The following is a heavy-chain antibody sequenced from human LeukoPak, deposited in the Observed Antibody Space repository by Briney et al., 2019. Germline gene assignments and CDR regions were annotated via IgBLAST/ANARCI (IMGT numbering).Heavy chain of an antibody. D-gene: IGHD2-15*01. CDR1: GFIFSGYG. V-gene: IGHV3-30*18. CDR3: ANGGYYSLDS. J-gene: IGHJ4*02. Sequence: PGTSLRLSCAASGFIFSGYGMHWVRQPPGKGLEWVAVVSYDGSNKYYTDSVKGRFTISRDNSKRTLFLQTDSLRGEDTAVYYCANGGYYSLDSWGQGTLVTVSS. CDR2: VSYDGSNK.